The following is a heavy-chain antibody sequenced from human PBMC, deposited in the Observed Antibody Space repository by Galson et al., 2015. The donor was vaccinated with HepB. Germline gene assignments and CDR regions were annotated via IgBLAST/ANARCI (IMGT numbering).Heavy chain of an antibody. CDR1: GYTFTSYY. Sequence: SVKVSCKASGYTFTSYYMNWVRQAPGQGLEWMGMINPSGGSTSYAQEFQGRVTMTRDTSTSTVYMELSSLRSEDTAVYYCARVYYDFWSGNEQGVDYWGQGTLVTVSS. D-gene: IGHD3-3*01. J-gene: IGHJ4*02. CDR3: ARVYYDFWSGNEQGVDY. V-gene: IGHV1-46*01. CDR2: INPSGGST.